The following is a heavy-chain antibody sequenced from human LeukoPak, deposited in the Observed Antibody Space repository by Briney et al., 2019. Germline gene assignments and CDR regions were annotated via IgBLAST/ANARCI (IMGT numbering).Heavy chain of an antibody. Sequence: PSETLSLTCAVYGGSFSGYYWSWIRQPPGKGLEWIGEINHSGSTNYNPSLKSRVTISVDTSKNQFSLKLNSVTAADTAVYYCARALSGSSSRIDYWGQGTLVTVSS. D-gene: IGHD6-6*01. CDR1: GGSFSGYY. V-gene: IGHV4-34*01. J-gene: IGHJ4*02. CDR2: INHSGST. CDR3: ARALSGSSSRIDY.